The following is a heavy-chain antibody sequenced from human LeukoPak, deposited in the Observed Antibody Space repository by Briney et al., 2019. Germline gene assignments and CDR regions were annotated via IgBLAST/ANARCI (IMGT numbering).Heavy chain of an antibody. CDR1: GGSLSGYY. CDR3: ARGLNDSWTGENY. D-gene: IGHD3-3*01. Sequence: SETLSLTCAVYGGSLSGYYWSWIRQSPGKGLEWIGEINDSGSTNYNPSLKSRVTISVDTSKNQFSLKLTSVTAADTAVYYCARGLNDSWTGENYWGQGTLVTVSS. V-gene: IGHV4-34*01. J-gene: IGHJ4*02. CDR2: INDSGST.